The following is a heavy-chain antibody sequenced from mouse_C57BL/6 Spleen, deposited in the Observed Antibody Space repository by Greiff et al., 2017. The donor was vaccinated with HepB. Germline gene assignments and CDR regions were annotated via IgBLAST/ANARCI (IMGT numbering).Heavy chain of an antibody. J-gene: IGHJ3*01. CDR2: IYPGNSDT. D-gene: IGHD1-1*01. CDR3: TRGGDGSSFPFAY. Sequence: EVQLQQSGTVLARPGASVKMSCKTSGYTFTSYWMHWVKQRPGQGLEWIGAIYPGNSDTSYNQKFKGKAKLTAVTSASTAYMELSSLTNEDSAGYYCTRGGDGSSFPFAYWGQGTLVTVSA. V-gene: IGHV1-5*01. CDR1: GYTFTSYW.